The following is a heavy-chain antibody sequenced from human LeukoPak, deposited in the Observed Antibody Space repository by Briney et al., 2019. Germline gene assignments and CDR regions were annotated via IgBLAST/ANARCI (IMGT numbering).Heavy chain of an antibody. CDR1: GGTFSSYT. D-gene: IGHD2-21*01. V-gene: IGHV1-69*04. J-gene: IGHJ4*02. CDR3: ARDHYCGGDCYWFDY. Sequence: SVKVSCKASGGTFSSYTISWVRQAPGQGLEWMGRIIPILGIAIYAQKFQGRVTITADKSTSTAYMELSSLRSEDTAVYYCARDHYCGGDCYWFDYWGQGTLVTVSS. CDR2: IIPILGIA.